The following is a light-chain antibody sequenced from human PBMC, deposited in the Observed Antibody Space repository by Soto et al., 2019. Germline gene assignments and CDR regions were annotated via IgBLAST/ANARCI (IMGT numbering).Light chain of an antibody. CDR2: GAS. CDR3: QQYGASRA. V-gene: IGKV3-20*01. Sequence: ESVLTQSPGILSLSPGEGATVSCRASQTVSGNYLAWYQQRPGQAPRLLIYGASNRATGIPVRFSGSGSGTHFTLTISRLEPEDFAVYVCQQYGASRAFGQGTRVEIK. CDR1: QTVSGNY. J-gene: IGKJ1*01.